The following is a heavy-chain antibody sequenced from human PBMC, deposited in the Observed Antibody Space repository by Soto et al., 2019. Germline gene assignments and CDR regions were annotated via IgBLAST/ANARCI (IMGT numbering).Heavy chain of an antibody. CDR1: GYTFTSYG. V-gene: IGHV1-18*01. CDR3: ARVLPPIHP. Sequence: QVQLVQSGAEVKKPGASVKVSCKASGYTFTSYGISWVRQAPGQGLEWMGWINAYNGNTNYAQKLQGRVTMTTDTATCIAYKKLRSLVAVATSVYYCARVLPPIHPWVHGTLCTVSS. CDR2: INAYNGNT. J-gene: IGHJ5*02.